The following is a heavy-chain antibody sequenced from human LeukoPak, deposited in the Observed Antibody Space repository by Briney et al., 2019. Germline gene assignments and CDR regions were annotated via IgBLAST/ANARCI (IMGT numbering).Heavy chain of an antibody. Sequence: HPGGSLRLSCAASGFTFSSYGMHWVRQAPGKGLEWVAVIWYDGSNKYYADSVKGRSTISRDNSKNTLYLQMNSLRAEDTAVYYCARLAIAAASLDYWGQGTLVTVSS. CDR1: GFTFSSYG. D-gene: IGHD6-13*01. CDR2: IWYDGSNK. J-gene: IGHJ4*02. V-gene: IGHV3-33*01. CDR3: ARLAIAAASLDY.